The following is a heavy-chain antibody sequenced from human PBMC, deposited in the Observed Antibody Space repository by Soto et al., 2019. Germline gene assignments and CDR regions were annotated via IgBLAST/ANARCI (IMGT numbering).Heavy chain of an antibody. CDR1: GGTFSSYA. CDR2: IIPIFGTA. D-gene: IGHD3-10*01. CDR3: ARHLGFYGSGSDFDY. J-gene: IGHJ4*02. Sequence: GASVKVSCKASGGTFSSYAISWVRQAPGQGLEWMGGIIPIFGTANYAQKFQGRVTITADESTSTAYMELSSLRSEDTAVYYCARHLGFYGSGSDFDYWGQGTLVTVSS. V-gene: IGHV1-69*13.